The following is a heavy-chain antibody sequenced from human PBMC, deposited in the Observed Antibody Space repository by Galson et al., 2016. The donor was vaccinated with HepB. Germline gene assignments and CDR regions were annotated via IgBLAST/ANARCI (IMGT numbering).Heavy chain of an antibody. J-gene: IGHJ4*02. D-gene: IGHD5-24*01. V-gene: IGHV4-39*01. CDR3: ARREDGYSSAYHFDY. CDR2: IYYGGST. Sequence: SETLSLTCTVSGGSIADTTYYWGWIRQPPGKGLEYIGSIYYGGSTLYNPSLKSRVTISVDTSKSQFSLNLNSVTAADTAFYYCARREDGYSSAYHFDYWGRGTLVTVSS. CDR1: GGSIADTTYY.